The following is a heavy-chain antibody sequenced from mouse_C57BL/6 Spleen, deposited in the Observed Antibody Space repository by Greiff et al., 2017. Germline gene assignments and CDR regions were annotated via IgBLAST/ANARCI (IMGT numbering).Heavy chain of an antibody. CDR1: GYTFTSYW. Sequence: QVQLKQPGAELVKPGASVKLSCKASGYTFTSYWMHWVKQRPGQGLEWIGMIHPNSGSTNYNEKFKSKATLTVDKSSSTAYMQLSSLTSEDSAVYYCAREVIYDGYAMDYWGQGTSVAVSS. V-gene: IGHV1-64*01. J-gene: IGHJ4*01. D-gene: IGHD2-3*01. CDR3: AREVIYDGYAMDY. CDR2: IHPNSGST.